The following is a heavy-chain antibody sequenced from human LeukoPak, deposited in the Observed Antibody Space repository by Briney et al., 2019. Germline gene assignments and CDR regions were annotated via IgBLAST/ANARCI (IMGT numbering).Heavy chain of an antibody. Sequence: ASVKVSCKASGYTFTGYHMHWVRQAPGQGLEWMGWINPNSGGTNYAQKFQGRVTMTRDTSISTAYMELSRLRSDDTAVYYCARERNYYDSSGYYGYWGQGTLVTVSS. CDR3: ARERNYYDSSGYYGY. CDR2: INPNSGGT. J-gene: IGHJ4*02. V-gene: IGHV1-2*02. CDR1: GYTFTGYH. D-gene: IGHD3-22*01.